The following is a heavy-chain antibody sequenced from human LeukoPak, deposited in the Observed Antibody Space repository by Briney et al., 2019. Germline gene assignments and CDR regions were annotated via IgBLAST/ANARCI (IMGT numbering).Heavy chain of an antibody. Sequence: SETLSLTCTVSGGSISSHYWSWVRQPPGKGLEWIGNIYDSESTHYKSSLKSRVTISVGTSKNQFSLRLSSVTAADTAVYYCARVLQNYYYLDVWGKGTTVTVSS. V-gene: IGHV4-59*11. CDR3: ARVLQNYYYLDV. CDR1: GGSISSHY. D-gene: IGHD3-3*01. J-gene: IGHJ6*03. CDR2: IYDSEST.